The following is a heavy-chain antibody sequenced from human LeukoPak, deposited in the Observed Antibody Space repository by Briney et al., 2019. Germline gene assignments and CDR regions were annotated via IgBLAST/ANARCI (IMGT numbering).Heavy chain of an antibody. CDR1: GDSIGSGGYY. J-gene: IGHJ4*02. V-gene: IGHV4-31*03. D-gene: IGHD4-17*01. CDR2: IYYSGST. CDR3: ARDYGDYAFDY. Sequence: SETLSLTCTVSGDSIGSGGYYWSWIRQHPGKGLEWIGYIYYSGSTYYNPSLKSRVTISVDTSKNQFSLRLSSVTAADTAVYYCARDYGDYAFDYWGQGTLVTVSS.